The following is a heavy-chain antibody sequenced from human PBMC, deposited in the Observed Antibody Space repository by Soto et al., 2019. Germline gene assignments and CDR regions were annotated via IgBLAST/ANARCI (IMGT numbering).Heavy chain of an antibody. CDR3: VYGWFDP. CDR1: GFPFSNDA. V-gene: IGHV3-23*01. J-gene: IGHJ5*02. D-gene: IGHD2-2*02. Sequence: RGSLRLSCAASGFPFSNDAMNLVRQAPGKGLEWVSVISGSGGSAYNADSVKGRFTIYRDNSKNTLYLQMKSLRAEDTAVYYCVYGWFDPWGQGTLVTVSS. CDR2: ISGSGGSA.